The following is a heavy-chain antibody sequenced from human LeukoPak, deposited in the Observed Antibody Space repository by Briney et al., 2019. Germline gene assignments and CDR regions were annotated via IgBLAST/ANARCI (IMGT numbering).Heavy chain of an antibody. Sequence: PSETLSLTCTVSGGSISSDSYYWSWIRQPAGKGLEWIGRIYTSGSTNYNPSLKSRVTISVDTSKKQFSLKLSSVTAADTAVYYCARARGYYYYYTDVWGKGTTVTVSS. V-gene: IGHV4-61*02. CDR2: IYTSGST. CDR1: GGSISSDSYY. J-gene: IGHJ6*03. CDR3: ARARGYYYYYTDV.